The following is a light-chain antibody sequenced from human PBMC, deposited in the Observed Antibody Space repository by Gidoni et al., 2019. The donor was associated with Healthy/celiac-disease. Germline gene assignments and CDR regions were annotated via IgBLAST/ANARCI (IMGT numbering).Light chain of an antibody. CDR1: QSVSSY. Sequence: EIVLTQSPATLSLSPGERATLSCRASQSVSSYLTWYQPKPGQAPRLLIYDASNMATGIPARFSGSGSGTDFTLTITSLVPEDFAVYYCQQRSNWPLTFGGGTKVEIK. V-gene: IGKV3-11*01. CDR2: DAS. CDR3: QQRSNWPLT. J-gene: IGKJ4*01.